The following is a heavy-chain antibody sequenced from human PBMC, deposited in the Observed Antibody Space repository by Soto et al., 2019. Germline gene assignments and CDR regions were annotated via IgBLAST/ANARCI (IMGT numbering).Heavy chain of an antibody. CDR3: ARVTMVRGVIFWFDP. CDR2: INPNSGGT. Sequence: ASVRVSCKASGYTFTGYYMHWVRQAPGQGLEWMGWINPNSGGTNYAQKFQGRVTMTRDTSISTAYMELSRLRSDDTAVYYCARVTMVRGVIFWFDPCGQGHLVTVSS. D-gene: IGHD3-10*01. CDR1: GYTFTGYY. V-gene: IGHV1-2*02. J-gene: IGHJ5*02.